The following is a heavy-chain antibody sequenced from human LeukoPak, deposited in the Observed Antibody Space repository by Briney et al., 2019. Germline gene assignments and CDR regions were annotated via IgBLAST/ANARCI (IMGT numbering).Heavy chain of an antibody. CDR2: INPNNGDT. CDR3: ATIITMVRGVIP. CDR1: GYTFSGYY. Sequence: ASVKVSCKPSGYTFSGYYLHWVRQAPGQGLEWMGWINPNNGDTYSAQKFQGRVTMTRDTSISTAYMELSRLRSDDTAVYYCATIITMVRGVIPWGQGTLVTVSS. J-gene: IGHJ5*02. V-gene: IGHV1-2*02. D-gene: IGHD3-10*01.